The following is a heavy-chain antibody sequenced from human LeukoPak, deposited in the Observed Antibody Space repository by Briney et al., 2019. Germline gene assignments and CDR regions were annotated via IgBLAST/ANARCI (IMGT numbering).Heavy chain of an antibody. D-gene: IGHD5-24*01. CDR2: IIPIFGTA. CDR3: ARVAYKPYYYYYMDV. V-gene: IGHV1-69*13. CDR1: GGTFSSYA. Sequence: GASVKVSCKASGGTFSSYAISWVRQAPGQGLEWMGGIIPIFGTANYAQKFQGRVTITADESTSTAYMELSSLRSEDTAVYYCARVAYKPYYYYYMDVWGKGTTVTISS. J-gene: IGHJ6*03.